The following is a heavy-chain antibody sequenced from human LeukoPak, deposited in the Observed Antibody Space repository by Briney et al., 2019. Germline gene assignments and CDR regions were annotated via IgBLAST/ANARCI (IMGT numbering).Heavy chain of an antibody. J-gene: IGHJ6*02. V-gene: IGHV3-33*01. CDR1: GFTFSSYG. CDR3: ARDQGSGRSYYYYYYGMDV. D-gene: IGHD3-10*01. CDR2: IWYDGSNK. Sequence: PGRSLRLSCAASGFTFSSYGMQWVRQAPGKGLEWVAVIWYDGSNKYYADSVKGRFTISRDNSKNTLYLQMNSLRAEDTAVYYCARDQGSGRSYYYYYYGMDVWGQGTTVTVSS.